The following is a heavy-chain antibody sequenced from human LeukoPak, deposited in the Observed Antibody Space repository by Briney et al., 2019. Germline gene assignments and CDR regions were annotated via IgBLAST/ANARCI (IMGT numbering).Heavy chain of an antibody. V-gene: IGHV3-33*01. CDR2: IWYDGSNK. CDR3: ARVPARYYYYGMDV. CDR1: GFTFSSYG. J-gene: IGHJ6*02. Sequence: GESLRLSCAASGFTFSSYGMHWVRQAPGKGLEWVAVIWYDGSNKYYADSVTGRFTISRDNSKNTLYLQMNSLRAEDTAVYYCARVPARYYYYGMDVWGQGTTVTVSS.